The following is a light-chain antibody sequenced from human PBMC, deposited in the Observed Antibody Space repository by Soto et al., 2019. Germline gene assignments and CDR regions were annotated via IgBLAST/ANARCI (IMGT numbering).Light chain of an antibody. CDR3: QQYGSF. V-gene: IGKV3-20*01. Sequence: EIVLTQSPGTLSLSPGERATLFCRASQSVSSSYLGWYQQKPGQAPRLLIYGASSRATGIPDRFSGSGSGTDFTLTISSLEPEDFAVYYCQQYGSFFGGGTKVEIK. CDR1: QSVSSSY. J-gene: IGKJ4*01. CDR2: GAS.